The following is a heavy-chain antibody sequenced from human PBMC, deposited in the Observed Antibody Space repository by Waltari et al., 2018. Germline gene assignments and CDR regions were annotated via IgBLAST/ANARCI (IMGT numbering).Heavy chain of an antibody. CDR3: LRDSSGSHFDY. D-gene: IGHD3-22*01. CDR1: GYTFTGYA. CDR2: INPKNGDT. V-gene: IGHV1-2*06. Sequence: LVQSGAEVKKPGASVKVSCKASGYTFTGYAILWVRQAPGQGLEWMGRINPKNGDTHDAQKFQGRVAMTTDTSTNTAFMELHSLRSDDTAVYYCLRDSSGSHFDYWGQGTLVTVSS. J-gene: IGHJ4*02.